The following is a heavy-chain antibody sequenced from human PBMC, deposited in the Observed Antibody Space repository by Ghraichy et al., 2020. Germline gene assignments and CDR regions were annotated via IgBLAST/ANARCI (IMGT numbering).Heavy chain of an antibody. J-gene: IGHJ4*02. CDR1: GFTFSSYE. D-gene: IGHD3-16*02. V-gene: IGHV3-48*03. Sequence: GGSLRLSCAASGFTFSSYEMNWVRQAPGKGLEWVSYISSSGSTIYYADSVKGRFTISRDNAKNSLYLQMNSLRAEDTAVYYCASLGNDDYIWGSYRYFDYWGQGTLVTVSS. CDR3: ASLGNDDYIWGSYRYFDY. CDR2: ISSSGSTI.